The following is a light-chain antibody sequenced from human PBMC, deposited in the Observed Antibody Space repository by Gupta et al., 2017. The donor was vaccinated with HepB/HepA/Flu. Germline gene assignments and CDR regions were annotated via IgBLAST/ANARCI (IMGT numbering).Light chain of an antibody. CDR3: MQALQTPLT. J-gene: IGKJ2*01. Sequence: DIVLTQSPLSLPVTPGEPASISCRSSQSLLHSNGYNYLDWYLQNPGPSPQLLIYLGSNRASGVPDRFSGSGSGTDFTLKISRVEAEDVGVYYCMQALQTPLTFGQGTKLEIK. V-gene: IGKV2-28*01. CDR2: LGS. CDR1: QSLLHSNGYNY.